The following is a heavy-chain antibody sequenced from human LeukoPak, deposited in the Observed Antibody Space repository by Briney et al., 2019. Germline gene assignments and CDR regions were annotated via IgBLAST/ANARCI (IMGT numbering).Heavy chain of an antibody. CDR1: GGSISSYY. CDR3: ARSYSGRYYYYAMDV. Sequence: PSETLSLTCTVSGGSISSYYWSWIRQPPGKGLEWIGYIYYSGSTNYKPSLKSRVIISVDTSKNQFSLKLTSVTAADTAVYYCARSYSGRYYYYAMDVWGQGTTVTVSS. J-gene: IGHJ6*02. V-gene: IGHV4-59*08. CDR2: IYYSGST. D-gene: IGHD1-26*01.